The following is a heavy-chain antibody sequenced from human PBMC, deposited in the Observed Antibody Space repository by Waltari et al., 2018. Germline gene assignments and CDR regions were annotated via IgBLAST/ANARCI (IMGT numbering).Heavy chain of an antibody. D-gene: IGHD2-15*01. V-gene: IGHV4-4*02. CDR1: GDSMSNTDW. Sequence: QLQLQESGPGLVKPSGTLSLTCAVSGDSMSNTDWWSWVRQSPGKGREWIGQIQRSGRTNYNPSFASRITVSVDTSRNQFSLKVTSATAADTAVYFCARDRGRGIYLDSWGQGTLVTVS. CDR3: ARDRGRGIYLDS. J-gene: IGHJ4*02. CDR2: IQRSGRT.